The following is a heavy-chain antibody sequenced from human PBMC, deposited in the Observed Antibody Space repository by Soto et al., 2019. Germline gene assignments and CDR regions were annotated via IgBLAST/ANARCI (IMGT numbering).Heavy chain of an antibody. D-gene: IGHD6-6*01. CDR2: IIPIFGTA. J-gene: IGHJ5*02. Sequence: QVQLVQSGAEVKKPGSSVKVSCKASGGTFSSYAISWVRQAPGQGLEWMGGIIPIFGTANYAQKFQGRVTITADESTSTAYMELSSLRSEDTAVYYCASGLRRYSSSSGGSFDPWGQGTLVTVSS. CDR3: ASGLRRYSSSSGGSFDP. V-gene: IGHV1-69*01. CDR1: GGTFSSYA.